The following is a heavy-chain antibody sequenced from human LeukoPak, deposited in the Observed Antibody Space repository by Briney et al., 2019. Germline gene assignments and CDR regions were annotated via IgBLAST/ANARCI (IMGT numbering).Heavy chain of an antibody. J-gene: IGHJ4*02. CDR2: IYHSGTT. CDR3: ARDNRRGYDSSGYDY. CDR1: GGSVSDYY. D-gene: IGHD3-22*01. V-gene: IGHV4-59*02. Sequence: PSETLSLTCAVSGGSVSDYYWSWIRQPPGKGLEWIGYIYHSGTTNFNPSLRSRVAVSIDTSKNQFSLRLSSVTAADTAVYYCARDNRRGYDSSGYDYWGQGTLVTVSS.